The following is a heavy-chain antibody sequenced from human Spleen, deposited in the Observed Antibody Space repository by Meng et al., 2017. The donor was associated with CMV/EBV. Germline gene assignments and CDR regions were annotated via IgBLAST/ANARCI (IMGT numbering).Heavy chain of an antibody. D-gene: IGHD1-26*01. V-gene: IGHV3-20*04. CDR2: INWNGYST. J-gene: IGHJ4*02. CDR1: GFTFDDYG. Sequence: GESLKISCAASGFTFDDYGMSWVRQAPGKGLEWVSGINWNGYSTGYADSVKGRFTISRDNSKNTLYLQMNSLRAEDTAVYYCAKEFGATTPFFFDYWGQGTLVTVSS. CDR3: AKEFGATTPFFFDY.